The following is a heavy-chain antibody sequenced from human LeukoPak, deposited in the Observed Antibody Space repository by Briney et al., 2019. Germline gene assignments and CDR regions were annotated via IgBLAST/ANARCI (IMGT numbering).Heavy chain of an antibody. CDR1: GGSFSGYY. CDR3: ARGWLVKQDALDI. CDR2: INHSGST. J-gene: IGHJ3*02. D-gene: IGHD6-19*01. V-gene: IGHV4-34*01. Sequence: SETLSLTCAVYGGSFSGYYWSWICQPPGKGLEWIGEINHSGSTNYNPSLKSRVTISVDTSKNQFSLKLSSVTAADTAVYYCARGWLVKQDALDIWGQGTMVTVSS.